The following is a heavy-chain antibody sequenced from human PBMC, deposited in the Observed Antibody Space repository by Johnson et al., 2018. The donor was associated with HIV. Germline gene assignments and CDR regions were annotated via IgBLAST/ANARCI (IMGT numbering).Heavy chain of an antibody. CDR2: IYSGGST. Sequence: MLLVESGGGVVQPGRSLRLSCAASGFTFSSYAMSWVRQAPGKGLEWVSVIYSGGSTYYADSVKGRFTISRDNSKNTLYLQMNSLRAEDTAVYYCVKDQTWGKEEGAFDIWGQGTMVTVSS. CDR3: VKDQTWGKEEGAFDI. D-gene: IGHD7-27*01. CDR1: GFTFSSYA. J-gene: IGHJ3*02. V-gene: IGHV3-23*03.